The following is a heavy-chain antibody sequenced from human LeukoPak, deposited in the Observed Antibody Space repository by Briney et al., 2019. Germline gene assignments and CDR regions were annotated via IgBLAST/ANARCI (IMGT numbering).Heavy chain of an antibody. V-gene: IGHV1-2*02. J-gene: IGHJ4*02. CDR2: INPNSGGT. CDR1: GYTFTGYY. D-gene: IGHD2-2*01. Sequence: ASVKVSCKASGYTFTGYYMHWVRQAPGQGLEWMGWINPNSGGTNYAQKFQGRVTMTRDTSISTAYMELSRLRSDDTAVFYCARDYCSSTSCLFDYWGQGTLVTVSS. CDR3: ARDYCSSTSCLFDY.